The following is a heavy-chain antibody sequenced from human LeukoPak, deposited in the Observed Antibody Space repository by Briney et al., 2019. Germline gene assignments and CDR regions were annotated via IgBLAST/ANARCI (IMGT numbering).Heavy chain of an antibody. CDR3: ARSISSEHVLRFLEWLSETLDY. CDR1: GYTFTGYY. Sequence: ASVKVSCKASGYTFTGYYMHWVRQAPGQGLEWMGWMNPNSGNTGYAQKFQGRVTMTRNTSISTAYMELSSLRSEDTAVYYCARSISSEHVLRFLEWLSETLDYWGQGTLVTVSS. J-gene: IGHJ4*02. D-gene: IGHD3-3*01. V-gene: IGHV1-8*02. CDR2: MNPNSGNT.